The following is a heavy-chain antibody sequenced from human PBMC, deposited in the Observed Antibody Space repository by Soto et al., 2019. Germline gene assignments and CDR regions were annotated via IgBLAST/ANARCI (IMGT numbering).Heavy chain of an antibody. J-gene: IGHJ4*02. CDR1: GFTFSNAW. D-gene: IGHD6-19*01. CDR3: AGSESSAWHNFNY. CDR2: ISYDGTYK. V-gene: IGHV3-30-3*01. Sequence: GGSLRLSCAASGFTFSNAWMNWVRQAPGKGLEWLTIISYDGTYKYFAASARGRFTISRDNSKRTLYLQMDSLRPEDTAVYYCAGSESSAWHNFNYWGQGTLVTVSS.